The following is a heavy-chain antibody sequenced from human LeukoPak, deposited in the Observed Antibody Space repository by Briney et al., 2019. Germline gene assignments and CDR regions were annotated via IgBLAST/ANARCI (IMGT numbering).Heavy chain of an antibody. Sequence: PGGSLRLSCAASGFTFSSYWRHWIRQAPGKGLVWVSRINTDGSSTSYADSVKGRFTISRDNAKNTLYLQMNSLRAEDTAVYYCARVKPVAARPEYFQHWGQGTLVTVSS. V-gene: IGHV3-74*01. CDR3: ARVKPVAARPEYFQH. CDR1: GFTFSSYW. J-gene: IGHJ1*01. D-gene: IGHD6-6*01. CDR2: INTDGSST.